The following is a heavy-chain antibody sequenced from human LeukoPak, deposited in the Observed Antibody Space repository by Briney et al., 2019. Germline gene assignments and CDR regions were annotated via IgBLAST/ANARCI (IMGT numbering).Heavy chain of an antibody. D-gene: IGHD5-18*01. J-gene: IGHJ2*01. V-gene: IGHV4-4*09. Sequence: PSETLSLTCTVSGGSISGYSWGWVRQPPGKGLECIGYMFDRGSPNHHPSLQNRVTTSVDTSKNEFSLRLTSVTAAVTAVYYCARRIQLWSYWHFDLWGRGTLVTVSS. CDR2: MFDRGSP. CDR1: GGSISGYS. CDR3: ARRIQLWSYWHFDL.